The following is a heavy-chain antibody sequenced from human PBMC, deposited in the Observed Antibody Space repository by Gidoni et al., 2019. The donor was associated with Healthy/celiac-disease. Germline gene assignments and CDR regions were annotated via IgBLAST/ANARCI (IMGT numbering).Heavy chain of an antibody. V-gene: IGHV4-31*03. CDR1: GGSISRGGYY. Sequence: QVQLQESGPGLVKPSQTLSLTCTVSGGSISRGGYYWSWIRQHPGKGLEWIGYIYYSGSTYYNPSLKSRVTISVDTSKNQFSLKLSSVTAADTAVYYCARAWDSSGYYSFDYWGQGTLVTVSS. J-gene: IGHJ4*02. D-gene: IGHD3-22*01. CDR3: ARAWDSSGYYSFDY. CDR2: IYYSGST.